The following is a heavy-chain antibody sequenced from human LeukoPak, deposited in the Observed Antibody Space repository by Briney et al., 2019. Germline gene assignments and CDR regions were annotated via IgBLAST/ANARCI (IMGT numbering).Heavy chain of an antibody. D-gene: IGHD3-22*01. V-gene: IGHV3-23*01. CDR3: ARGVPYYDSSGYYYVYYFDY. CDR2: ISGSGGST. Sequence: PGGSLRLSCAASGFTFSNYAMCWVRQAPGKGLEWVSAISGSGGSTYYADSVKGRFTISRDNSKNTLYLQMNSLRAEDTAVYYCARGVPYYDSSGYYYVYYFDYWGQGTLVTVSS. J-gene: IGHJ4*02. CDR1: GFTFSNYA.